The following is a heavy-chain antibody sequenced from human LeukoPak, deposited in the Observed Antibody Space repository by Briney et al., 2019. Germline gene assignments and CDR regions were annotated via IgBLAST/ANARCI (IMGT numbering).Heavy chain of an antibody. Sequence: GGSLRLSCAASGFTFSSYSMNWVRQAPGKGLEWVSYISSSSSTIYYADSVKGRFTISRDNAKNSLYLQMNSLRAEDTAVYYCARDGYDFWSGSDAFDIWGQGTMVTVSS. D-gene: IGHD3-3*01. J-gene: IGHJ3*02. CDR3: ARDGYDFWSGSDAFDI. V-gene: IGHV3-48*01. CDR1: GFTFSSYS. CDR2: ISSSSSTI.